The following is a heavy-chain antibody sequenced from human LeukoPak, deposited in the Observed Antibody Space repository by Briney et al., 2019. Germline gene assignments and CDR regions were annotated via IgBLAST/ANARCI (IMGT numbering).Heavy chain of an antibody. Sequence: GGSLRLSCAASGFTFSSYAMSWVRQAPGKGLEWVSAISGSGGSTYYADSVKGRFTISRDNAKNSLYLQMNSLRAEDTAVYYCARDENYYDSSGYFDYWGQGTLVTVSS. CDR1: GFTFSSYA. V-gene: IGHV3-23*01. CDR3: ARDENYYDSSGYFDY. CDR2: ISGSGGST. J-gene: IGHJ4*02. D-gene: IGHD3-22*01.